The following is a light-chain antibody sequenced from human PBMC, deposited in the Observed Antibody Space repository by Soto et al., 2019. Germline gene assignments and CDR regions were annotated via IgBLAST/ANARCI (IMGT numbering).Light chain of an antibody. J-gene: IGLJ1*01. CDR3: SSYACSSNV. CDR2: EVN. V-gene: IGLV2-8*01. Sequence: QSALTQPPSASGSPGQSVAISCTGTSSDVGGYNYVSWYQQHPGIAPKLMIYEVNKRPSGVPDRFSGSKSGNTASLTVSGLQAEDEADYYCSSYACSSNVFGTGTKLTVL. CDR1: SSDVGGYNY.